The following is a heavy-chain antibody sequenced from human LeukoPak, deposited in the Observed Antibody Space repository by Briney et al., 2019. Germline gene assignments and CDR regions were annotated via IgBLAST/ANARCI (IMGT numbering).Heavy chain of an antibody. CDR3: AATYYYDGSGDY. CDR1: GFTFSTYE. J-gene: IGHJ4*02. CDR2: ISSTGSNI. V-gene: IGHV3-48*03. D-gene: IGHD3-22*01. Sequence: TGGSPRLSCAASGFTFSTYEMNWVRQAPGKGLEWVSYISSTGSNIYYADSVKGRFTISRDNAKNSLYLLMNSLRTEDTAVYYCAATYYYDGSGDYWGQGTLVTVSS.